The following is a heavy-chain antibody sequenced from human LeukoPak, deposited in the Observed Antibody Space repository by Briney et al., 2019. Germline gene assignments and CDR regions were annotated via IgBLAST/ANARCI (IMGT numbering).Heavy chain of an antibody. D-gene: IGHD2-15*01. Sequence: PGGSLRLSCAASGFTFSSYNMNWVRQAPGKGLEWVSSISSSSSYIYYADSVKGLFTISRDNAKNSLYLQMNSLRAEDTAVYYCARDLEVAAAPDYWGQGTLVTVSS. J-gene: IGHJ4*02. CDR1: GFTFSSYN. CDR3: ARDLEVAAAPDY. CDR2: ISSSSSYI. V-gene: IGHV3-21*01.